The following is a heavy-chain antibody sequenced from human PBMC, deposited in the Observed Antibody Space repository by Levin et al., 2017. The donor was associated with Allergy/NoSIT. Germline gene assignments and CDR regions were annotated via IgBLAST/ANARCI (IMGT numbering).Heavy chain of an antibody. D-gene: IGHD3-3*01. Sequence: GESLKISCAASGFTFSSYEMNWVRLAPGKGLEWVSYISSSGSTIYYADSVKGRFTISRDNAKNSLYLQMNSLRAEDTAVYYCARQLGNFWSGYNYFDYWGQGTLVTVSS. V-gene: IGHV3-48*03. CDR1: GFTFSSYE. J-gene: IGHJ4*02. CDR2: ISSSGSTI. CDR3: ARQLGNFWSGYNYFDY.